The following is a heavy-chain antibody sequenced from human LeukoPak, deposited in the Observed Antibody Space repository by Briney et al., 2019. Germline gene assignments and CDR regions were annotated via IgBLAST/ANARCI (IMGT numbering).Heavy chain of an antibody. CDR1: RFTFSSYW. V-gene: IGHV3-7*03. Sequence: PGGSLRLSCAASRFTFSSYWMSWVRQAPGKGLEWVANIKQDGSEKYYVESVKGRFAISRDNAKKLMYLQMNSLRVEDTAVYYCARDSSMLRGPLVIYYFDFWGQGTLVTVSS. J-gene: IGHJ4*02. CDR3: ARDSSMLRGPLVIYYFDF. CDR2: IKQDGSEK. D-gene: IGHD3-10*01.